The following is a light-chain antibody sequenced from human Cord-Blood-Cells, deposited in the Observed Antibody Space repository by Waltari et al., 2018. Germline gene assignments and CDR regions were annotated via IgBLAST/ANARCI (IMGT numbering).Light chain of an antibody. CDR3: QQYGSSPMYT. J-gene: IGKJ2*01. V-gene: IGKV3-20*01. CDR2: GAS. Sequence: EIVLTQSPGTLSLTPGERATLSCRASQSVSSSYLACYQQNPGQAPRLLIYGASSRATGIPDRFSGSGSGTDFTITISRLEPEDFAVYYCQQYGSSPMYTFGQGTKLEIK. CDR1: QSVSSSY.